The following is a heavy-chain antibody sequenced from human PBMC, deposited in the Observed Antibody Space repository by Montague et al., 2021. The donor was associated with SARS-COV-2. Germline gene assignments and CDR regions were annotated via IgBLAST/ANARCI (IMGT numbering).Heavy chain of an antibody. Sequence: SETLSLTCGVSGGSLSGYHWSWIRQPPGRGLEWIGEIGHSGNTNYNPSLKSRVTISLDTSKNQFSLKLISVTAADTAVYYCARGLIDITMEVVVFIGASFYFDYWGQGTLVTVSS. J-gene: IGHJ4*03. CDR3: ARGLIDITMEVVVFIGASFYFDY. CDR1: GGSLSGYH. V-gene: IGHV4-34*01. D-gene: IGHD3-22*01. CDR2: IGHSGNT.